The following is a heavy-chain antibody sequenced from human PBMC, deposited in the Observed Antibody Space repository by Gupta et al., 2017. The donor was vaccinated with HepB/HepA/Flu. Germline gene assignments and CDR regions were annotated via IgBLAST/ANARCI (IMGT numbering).Heavy chain of an antibody. CDR1: GYTFKSHP. CDR2: INAGTGNT. J-gene: IGHJ4*02. Sequence: QVQLLLSGAEVRRPGASVRLSCTASGYTFKSHPIHWIRQAPGQRLEWMGWINAGTGNTQYSQNFQGRLNITRETSATTVYMELSSLKSEDTAMYYCVRGSRIGVAGAPLFDTWGQGGLVTVSS. CDR3: VRGSRIGVAGAPLFDT. V-gene: IGHV1-3*01. D-gene: IGHD6-19*01.